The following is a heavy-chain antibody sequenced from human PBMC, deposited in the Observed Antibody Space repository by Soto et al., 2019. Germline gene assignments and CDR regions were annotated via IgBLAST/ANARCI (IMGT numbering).Heavy chain of an antibody. V-gene: IGHV3-11*01. CDR1: VFICGHYY. CDR2: ISTSGNIT. Sequence: SLRLSCAASVFICGHYYMSWGRQAPGARREWVSYISTSGNITHYADSVKGRFTISRDNAKNSLHLQMNSLKVEDTAVYYCVKGYYDSGGYHYFDYWGQGTLVTVSS. CDR3: VKGYYDSGGYHYFDY. D-gene: IGHD3-22*01. J-gene: IGHJ4*02.